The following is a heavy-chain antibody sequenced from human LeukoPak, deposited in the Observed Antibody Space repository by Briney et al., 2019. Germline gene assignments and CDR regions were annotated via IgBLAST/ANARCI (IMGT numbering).Heavy chain of an antibody. Sequence: GGSLRLSCVASGFSFTISSMNWVRQAPGKGPEWVSSITTGGYVFYADSVRGRFTISRDNAGNSLFLQMNSLRAEDTAVYYCARDPGEGDYWGQGSLVTVSS. CDR1: GFSFTISS. J-gene: IGHJ4*02. V-gene: IGHV3-21*01. CDR2: ITTGGYV. CDR3: ARDPGEGDY.